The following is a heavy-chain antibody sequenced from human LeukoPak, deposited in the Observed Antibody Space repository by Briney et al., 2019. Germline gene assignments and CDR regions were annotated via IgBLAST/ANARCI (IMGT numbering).Heavy chain of an antibody. J-gene: IGHJ4*02. CDR3: ARVREATIAPCFDY. V-gene: IGHV4-31*03. CDR1: SHSISRGDYY. D-gene: IGHD6-13*01. Sequence: PSDTLSLTYTLSSHSISRGDYYWTWIPKHPRKDLDCIVSLYSSGGTYYHLSPKTRVIISADTSKNHFSLELSSVTAADTAVYYCARVREATIAPCFDYWGQGSLVTVSS. CDR2: LYSSGGT.